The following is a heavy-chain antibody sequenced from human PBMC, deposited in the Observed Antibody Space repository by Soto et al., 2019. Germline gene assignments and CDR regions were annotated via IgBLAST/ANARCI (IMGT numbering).Heavy chain of an antibody. Sequence: SGTLSLTCTFSVFSVSSYNYDLIFIRQPPGKGLDWIVNIYYIGSTNYNPSLKIRVTISVDTSKNQFYLKLITVTAADKAVYYCARYPYKIYIWNWFDIRGKGNMVPVS. V-gene: IGHV4-61*01. CDR2: IYYIGST. CDR1: VFSVSSYNYD. CDR3: ARYPYKIYIWNWFDI. J-gene: IGHJ6*03. D-gene: IGHD1-20*01.